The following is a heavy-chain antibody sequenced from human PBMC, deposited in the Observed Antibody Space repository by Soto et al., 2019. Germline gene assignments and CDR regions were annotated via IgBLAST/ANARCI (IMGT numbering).Heavy chain of an antibody. J-gene: IGHJ4*02. D-gene: IGHD3-10*01. CDR1: GGSFSGYY. CDR3: ARRWGEGRVDY. CDR2: INHSGST. V-gene: IGHV4-34*01. Sequence: PSETLSLTCAVYGGSFSGYYWTWIRQPPGTGLEWIGEINHSGSTNYNPSLKSRVTISVDTSKNQFSLKLTSVTAADTAVYYCARRWGEGRVDYWGQGTLVTVSS.